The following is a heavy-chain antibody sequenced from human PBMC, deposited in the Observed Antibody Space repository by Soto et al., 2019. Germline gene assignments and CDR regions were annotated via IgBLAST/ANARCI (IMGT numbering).Heavy chain of an antibody. CDR1: GGSFSGYY. Sequence: QVQLQQWGAGLLKPSETLSLTCAVYGGSFSGYYWSWIRQPPGKGLEWIGEINHSGSTNYNPSLKSRVTISVDTSKNQFSPKLSSVTAADTAVYYCARGFPYCSGGSCSDYWGQGTLVTVSS. CDR3: ARGFPYCSGGSCSDY. CDR2: INHSGST. J-gene: IGHJ4*02. D-gene: IGHD2-15*01. V-gene: IGHV4-34*01.